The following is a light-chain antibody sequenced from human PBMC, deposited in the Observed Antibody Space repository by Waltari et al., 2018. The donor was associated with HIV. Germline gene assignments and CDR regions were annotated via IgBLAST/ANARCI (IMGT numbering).Light chain of an antibody. J-gene: IGLJ3*02. Sequence: HSVLTQPPSVSGAPGQRVTIPCIGSSSTIGKGHDVHGSQQGPGTAPKLLIYGNINPPLGVPDRFSGSRSGASASLAITGLQAEDEADYYCQSYDRSLSEGVFGGGTKLTVL. CDR3: QSYDRSLSEGV. V-gene: IGLV1-40*01. CDR1: SSTIGKGHD. CDR2: GNI.